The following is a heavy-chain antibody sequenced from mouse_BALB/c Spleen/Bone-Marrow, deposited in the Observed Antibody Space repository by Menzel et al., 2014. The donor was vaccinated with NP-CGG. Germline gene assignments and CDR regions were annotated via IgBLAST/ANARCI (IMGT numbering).Heavy chain of an antibody. J-gene: IGHJ3*01. CDR1: GYTFTSYW. CDR3: ARDYRYDGFSY. D-gene: IGHD2-14*01. V-gene: IGHV1-7*01. Sequence: VQVVESGAELAKPGASVKMSCKASGYTFTSYWMHWVKQRPGQGLEWIGYINPSTGYTEYNQKFKDKATLTADKSSXTAYMQLSSLTSEDSAVYYCARDYRYDGFSYWGQGTLVTVSA. CDR2: INPSTGYT.